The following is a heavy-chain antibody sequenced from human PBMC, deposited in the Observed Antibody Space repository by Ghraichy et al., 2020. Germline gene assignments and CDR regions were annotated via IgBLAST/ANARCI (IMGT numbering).Heavy chain of an antibody. CDR1: GYSFTSYW. CDR3: ARHGINGYAEAYYYYYMDV. Sequence: GESLNISCKGSGYSFTSYWIGWVRQMPGKGLEWMGIIYPGDSDTRYSPSFQGQVTISADKSISTAYLQWSSLKASDTAMYYCARHGINGYAEAYYYYYMDVWGKGTTVTVSS. D-gene: IGHD5-12*01. V-gene: IGHV5-51*01. CDR2: IYPGDSDT. J-gene: IGHJ6*03.